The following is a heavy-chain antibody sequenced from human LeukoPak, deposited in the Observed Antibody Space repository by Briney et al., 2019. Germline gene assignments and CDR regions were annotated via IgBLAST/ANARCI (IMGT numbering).Heavy chain of an antibody. Sequence: GESLKISCKVSGYSFTSYCIGGVRQMPGKAREWMGIIYPGDSGPTYSPSFQGQVTISVDKSINTAYLQWSSLQASDTAMYYCGMSGDRVPLQDDVFDVWGQGTMVTVST. J-gene: IGHJ3*01. CDR3: GMSGDRVPLQDDVFDV. D-gene: IGHD1-26*01. V-gene: IGHV5-51*01. CDR2: IYPGDSGP. CDR1: GYSFTSYC.